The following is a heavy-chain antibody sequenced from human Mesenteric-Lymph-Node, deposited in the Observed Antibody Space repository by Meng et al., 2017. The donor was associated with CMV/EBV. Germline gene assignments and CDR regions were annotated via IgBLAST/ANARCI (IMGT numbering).Heavy chain of an antibody. J-gene: IGHJ4*01. CDR2: ISYDGSNK. D-gene: IGHD3-3*01. V-gene: IGHV3-30*14. CDR1: GFTFSSYG. CDR3: ATSLTISGALRQYSSFDH. Sequence: GGSLRLSCAASGFTFSSYGMHWVRQAPGKGLEWVAVISYDGSNKYYADSVKGRFTISRDDSKNRVDLQMNGLRREDTAVYYCATSLTISGALRQYSSFDHWGHGALVTVSS.